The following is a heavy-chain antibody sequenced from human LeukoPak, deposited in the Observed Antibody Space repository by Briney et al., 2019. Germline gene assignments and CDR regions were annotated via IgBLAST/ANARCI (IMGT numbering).Heavy chain of an antibody. CDR3: ARDSPHPIVVVTAIPYYFDY. CDR1: GFTFTSSV. V-gene: IGHV1-58*02. D-gene: IGHD2-21*02. J-gene: IGHJ4*02. Sequence: SVKVSCKASGFTFTSSVIQWVRQARGQRLEWIGWIVVGSGNTNYAQRFKGRVTITTDMSTSTAYMELNSLRAEDTAVYYCARDSPHPIVVVTAIPYYFDYWGQGTLVTVSS. CDR2: IVVGSGNT.